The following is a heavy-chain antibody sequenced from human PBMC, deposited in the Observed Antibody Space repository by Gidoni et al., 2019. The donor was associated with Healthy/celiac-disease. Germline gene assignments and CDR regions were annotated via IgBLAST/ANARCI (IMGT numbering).Heavy chain of an antibody. Sequence: EVQLVESGGGLVQPGGSLRLSCAASGFTCSSYWMSWVRQAPGKGLEWVGNIKQVGSEKYYVDSVKGRFTISRDNAKNSLYLQMNSLRAEDTAVYYCARDGGAVAGTEGWFDPWGQGTLVTVSS. CDR2: IKQVGSEK. CDR1: GFTCSSYW. CDR3: ARDGGAVAGTEGWFDP. D-gene: IGHD6-19*01. V-gene: IGHV3-7*01. J-gene: IGHJ5*02.